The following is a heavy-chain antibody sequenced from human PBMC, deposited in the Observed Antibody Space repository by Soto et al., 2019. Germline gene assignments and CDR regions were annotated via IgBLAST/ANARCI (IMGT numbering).Heavy chain of an antibody. CDR1: GFTFSSYG. J-gene: IGHJ6*02. V-gene: IGHV3-30*18. Sequence: QVQLVESGGGVVQPGRSLRLSCAASGFTFSSYGMHWVRQAPGKGLEWVAVISYDGSNKYYADSVKGRFTISRENSKNPLYLQMNSLRAEDTAVYYCAKGAGWAPEAHYYYYGMDVWGQGTTVTVSS. D-gene: IGHD2-15*01. CDR3: AKGAGWAPEAHYYYYGMDV. CDR2: ISYDGSNK.